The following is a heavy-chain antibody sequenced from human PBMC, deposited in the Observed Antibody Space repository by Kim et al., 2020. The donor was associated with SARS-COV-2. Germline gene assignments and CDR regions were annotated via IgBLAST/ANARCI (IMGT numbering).Heavy chain of an antibody. Sequence: GGSLRLSCAASGFTFGDYAMHWVRQAPGKGLEWVSGISWNSGSIDYADSVKGRFTISRDNAKNSLYLQMNSLRAEDTALYYCAKGHGAAGTEEGYYFDYWGQGALVTASS. J-gene: IGHJ4*02. CDR3: AKGHGAAGTEEGYYFDY. V-gene: IGHV3-9*01. D-gene: IGHD6-19*01. CDR1: GFTFGDYA. CDR2: ISWNSGSI.